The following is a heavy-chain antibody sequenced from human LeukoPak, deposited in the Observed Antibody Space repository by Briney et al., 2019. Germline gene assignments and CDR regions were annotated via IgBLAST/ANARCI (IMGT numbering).Heavy chain of an antibody. Sequence: FTISRDNSKNTLYLQMNSLRAEDTAVYYCAREENYYGTTGPGCFDYWGQGTLVTVSS. CDR3: AREENYYGTTGPGCFDY. V-gene: IGHV3-30*07. J-gene: IGHJ4*02. D-gene: IGHD3-10*01.